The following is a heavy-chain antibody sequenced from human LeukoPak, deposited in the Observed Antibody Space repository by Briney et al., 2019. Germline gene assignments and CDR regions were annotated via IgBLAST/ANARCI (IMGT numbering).Heavy chain of an antibody. CDR3: ARACKYGWDY. CDR1: GFTFSHYW. V-gene: IGHV3-7*01. CDR2: IKQDGSEE. Sequence: PGGSLRLSCAASGFTFSHYWMSWVRQAPGMGLEWVANIKQDGSEEYYVDSVKGRFTISRDNAKNSLSLQKNSLRAEDTAVYYCARACKYGWDYWGQGTLATVSS. D-gene: IGHD6-19*01. J-gene: IGHJ4*02.